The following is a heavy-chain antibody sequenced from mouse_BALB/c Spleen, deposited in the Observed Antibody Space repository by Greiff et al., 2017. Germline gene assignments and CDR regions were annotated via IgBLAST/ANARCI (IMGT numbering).Heavy chain of an antibody. D-gene: IGHD2-2*01. Sequence: VQLQQSGAELARPGASVKLSCKASGYTFTSYWMQWVKQRPGQGLEWIGAIYPGDGDTRYTQKFKGKATLTADKSSSTAYMQLSSLASEDAAVYYCARSGPIYYGYDEAYWGQGTLVTVSA. CDR1: GYTFTSYW. V-gene: IGHV1-87*01. CDR3: ARSGPIYYGYDEAY. CDR2: IYPGDGDT. J-gene: IGHJ3*01.